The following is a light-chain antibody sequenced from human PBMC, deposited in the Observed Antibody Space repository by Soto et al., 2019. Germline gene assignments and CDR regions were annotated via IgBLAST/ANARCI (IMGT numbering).Light chain of an antibody. Sequence: EIVLTQSPGTLSLSPGERATLSCRASQSVSASNLAWYQQKPGQAPRLLIFDASTRSTGIPDRFSGSGSVTDFTLNISRLEPEDCGVGYCQQYGSSPPYTFGQGYKLEIK. CDR2: DAS. CDR3: QQYGSSPPYT. V-gene: IGKV3-20*01. J-gene: IGKJ2*01. CDR1: QSVSASN.